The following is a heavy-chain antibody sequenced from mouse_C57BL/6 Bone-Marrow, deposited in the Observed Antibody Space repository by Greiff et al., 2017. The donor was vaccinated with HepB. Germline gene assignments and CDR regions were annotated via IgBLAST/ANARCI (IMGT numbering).Heavy chain of an antibody. V-gene: IGHV5-12*01. CDR3: ARGLYYYGSSYGYAMDY. CDR2: ISNGGGST. CDR1: GFTFSDYY. Sequence: EVKLMESGGGLVQPGGSLKLSCAASGFTFSDYYMYWVRQTPEKRLEWVAYISNGGGSTYYPDTVKGRFTISRDNAKNTLYLQMSRLKSEDTAMYDCARGLYYYGSSYGYAMDYWGQGTSVTVSS. J-gene: IGHJ4*01. D-gene: IGHD1-1*01.